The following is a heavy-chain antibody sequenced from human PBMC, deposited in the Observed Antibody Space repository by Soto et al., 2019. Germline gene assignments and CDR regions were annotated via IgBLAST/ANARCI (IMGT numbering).Heavy chain of an antibody. Sequence: LRLSCATSGFTLSNHNMNWVRQAPGKGLEWVSSISSRGSYIYYSESVKGRFTISRDNAKNSLYLQMNSLRAEDTAVYYCARDNVPSDFFDSWGQGTLVTVSS. V-gene: IGHV3-21*01. CDR3: ARDNVPSDFFDS. CDR2: ISSRGSYI. CDR1: GFTLSNHN. D-gene: IGHD2-8*01. J-gene: IGHJ4*02.